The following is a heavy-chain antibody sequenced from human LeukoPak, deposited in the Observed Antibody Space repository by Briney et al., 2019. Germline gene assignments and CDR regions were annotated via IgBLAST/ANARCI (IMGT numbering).Heavy chain of an antibody. CDR1: GFTFSGSA. CDR2: IRSKANSYAT. V-gene: IGHV3-73*01. Sequence: GGSLRLSCAASGFTFSGSAMHWVRQASGKGLEWVGRIRSKANSYATAYAASVKGRFTISRDDSTNKAHLQMIRLKTEATAVYYCTRPADSSSFLDWFDPWGQGTLVTVSS. J-gene: IGHJ5*02. D-gene: IGHD6-6*01. CDR3: TRPADSSSFLDWFDP.